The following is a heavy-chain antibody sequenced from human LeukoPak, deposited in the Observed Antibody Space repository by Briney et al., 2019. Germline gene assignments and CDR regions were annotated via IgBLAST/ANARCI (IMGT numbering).Heavy chain of an antibody. Sequence: LRLSCAASGFTFSDYNMHWVRQPPGQGLEWIGEVSLTGETNYNPSLNGRVTMSLDGSRNQLSLTLTSVTAADTAIYYCSRESGAFCPFGYWGQGTLVIVPP. CDR3: SRESGAFCPFGY. V-gene: IGHV4-34*01. CDR2: VSLTGET. J-gene: IGHJ4*02. CDR1: GFTFSDYN. D-gene: IGHD1-26*01.